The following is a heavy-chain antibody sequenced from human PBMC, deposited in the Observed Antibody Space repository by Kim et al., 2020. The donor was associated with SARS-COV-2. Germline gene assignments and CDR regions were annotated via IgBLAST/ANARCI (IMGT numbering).Heavy chain of an antibody. V-gene: IGHV1-69*01. J-gene: IGHJ6*02. Sequence: FQGRVTITADESTSTAYMELSSLRSEDTAVYYCARVYKSLKGYYYYGMDVWGQGTTVTVSS. D-gene: IGHD3-10*01. CDR3: ARVYKSLKGYYYYGMDV.